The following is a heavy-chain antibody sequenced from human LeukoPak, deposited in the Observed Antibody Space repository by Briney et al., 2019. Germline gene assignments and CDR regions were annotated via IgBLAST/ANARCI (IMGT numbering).Heavy chain of an antibody. CDR3: AKDPPVNIVVVPAANS. D-gene: IGHD2-2*01. CDR2: ISGSGGST. V-gene: IGHV3-23*01. J-gene: IGHJ4*02. CDR1: GFTFSSYA. Sequence: GGSLRLXCAASGFTFSSYAMSWVRQAPGKELERVSAISGSGGSTYYADSVKGRFTISRDNSKNTLYLQMNSLRAEDTAVYYCAKDPPVNIVVVPAANSWGQGTLVTVSS.